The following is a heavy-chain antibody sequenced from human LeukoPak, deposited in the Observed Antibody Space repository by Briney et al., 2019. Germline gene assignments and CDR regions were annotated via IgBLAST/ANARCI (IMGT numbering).Heavy chain of an antibody. CDR1: GYTFTSYY. D-gene: IGHD4-17*01. J-gene: IGHJ6*03. CDR3: AREHDYGVPYYYYYYMDV. CDR2: INPSGGST. V-gene: IGHV1-46*01. Sequence: ASVKVSCKASGYTFTSYYMHWVRQAPGQGLEWMGIINPSGGSTSYAQKFQGRVTMTRDMSTSTVYMELSSLRSEDTAVYYCAREHDYGVPYYYYYYMDVWGKGTTVTVSS.